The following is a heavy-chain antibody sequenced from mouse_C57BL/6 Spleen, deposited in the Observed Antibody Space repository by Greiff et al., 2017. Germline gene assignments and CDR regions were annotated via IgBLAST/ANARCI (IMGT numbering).Heavy chain of an antibody. CDR2: IDPEDGDT. J-gene: IGHJ2*01. V-gene: IGHV14-1*01. CDR3: TVIYYDYDVNY. D-gene: IGHD2-4*01. CDR1: CFNIKDYY. Sequence: EVQLQQSGAALVRPWASVKLSCPASCFNIKDYYMPWVKQRPGQCLEWIGRIDPEDGDTEYAPKFQGKATMTADTSSNTAYLQLSSLTSEDTAVYYCTVIYYDYDVNYWGQGTTLTVSS.